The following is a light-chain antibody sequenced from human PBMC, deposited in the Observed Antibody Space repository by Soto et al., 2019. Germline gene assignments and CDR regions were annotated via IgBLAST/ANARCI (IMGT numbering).Light chain of an antibody. CDR3: ATWDTGLSVVV. CDR2: EHN. Sequence: QSVLTQPPSVSAAPGQTVTISCSGGSSNIGKNFVSWYQHLPGTAPKLLIYEHNKRPSGITDRFSGSKSGTSATLGIAGLQTGDEADYYCATWDTGLSVVVFGGGTKLTVL. V-gene: IGLV1-51*02. J-gene: IGLJ2*01. CDR1: SSNIGKNF.